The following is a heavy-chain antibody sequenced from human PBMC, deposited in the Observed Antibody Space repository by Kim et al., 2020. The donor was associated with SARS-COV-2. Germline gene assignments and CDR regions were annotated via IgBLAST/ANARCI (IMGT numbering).Heavy chain of an antibody. CDR2: INAGNGNT. CDR1: GYTFTSYA. V-gene: IGHV1-3*01. CDR3: ARGGAIVVVPAAGRYNWFDP. D-gene: IGHD2-2*01. Sequence: ASVKVSCKASGYTFTSYAMHWVRQAPGQRLEWMGWINAGNGNTKYSQKFQGRVTITRDTSASTAYMELSSLRSEDTAVYYCARGGAIVVVPAAGRYNWFDPWGQGTLVTVSS. J-gene: IGHJ5*02.